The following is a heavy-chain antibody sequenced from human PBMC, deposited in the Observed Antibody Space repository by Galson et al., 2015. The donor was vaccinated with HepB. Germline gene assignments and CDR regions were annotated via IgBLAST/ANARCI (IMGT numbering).Heavy chain of an antibody. CDR3: VKGRVPTITLTLVDG. J-gene: IGHJ4*02. V-gene: IGHV3-30*18. D-gene: IGHD2-21*02. CDR2: TSYDGSSK. CDR1: GFTFSAFG. Sequence: SLRLACAASGFTFSAFGMHWVGQAPGKGLEWEAVTSYDGSSKYYGDAVKGRFTIPRYNSKNTLYLQMDSLGVEDTAVYYCVKGRVPTITLTLVDGWGPGTLVTVSS.